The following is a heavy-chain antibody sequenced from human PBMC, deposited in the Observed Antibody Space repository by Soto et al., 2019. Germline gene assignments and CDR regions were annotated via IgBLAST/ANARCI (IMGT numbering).Heavy chain of an antibody. Sequence: SLRLSCAPSGFTWSSYAMSWVRQAPGKGLEWVSAISGSGGSTYYADSVKGRFTISRDNSKNTLYLQMNSLRAEDTAVYYCAIDVVITAYPVFDYWGQGTLVTVSS. CDR2: ISGSGGST. J-gene: IGHJ4*02. CDR3: AIDVVITAYPVFDY. CDR1: GFTWSSYA. V-gene: IGHV3-23*01. D-gene: IGHD3-22*01.